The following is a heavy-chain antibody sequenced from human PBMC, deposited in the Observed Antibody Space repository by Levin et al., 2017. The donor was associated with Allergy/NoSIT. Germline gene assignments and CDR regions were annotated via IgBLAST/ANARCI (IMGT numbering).Heavy chain of an antibody. CDR3: ARDRYDYIWGSYQSGYYFDY. V-gene: IGHV1-3*01. CDR1: GYTFTSYA. J-gene: IGHJ4*02. D-gene: IGHD3-16*02. CDR2: INAGNGNT. Sequence: GASVKVSCKASGYTFTSYAMHWVRQAPGQRLEWMGWINAGNGNTKYSQKFQGRVTITRDTSASTAYMELSSLRSEDTAVYYCARDRYDYIWGSYQSGYYFDYWGQGTLVTVSS.